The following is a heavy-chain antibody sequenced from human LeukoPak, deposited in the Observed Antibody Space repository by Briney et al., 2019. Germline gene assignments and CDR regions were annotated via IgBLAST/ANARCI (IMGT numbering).Heavy chain of an antibody. Sequence: SETLSLTCTVSGGSISSGSYYWSWIRQPAGKGLEWIGRIYTSGSTNYNPSLKSRVTISVDTSKNQFSLKLSSVTAADTAVYYCARDGGQIRGFMWGQGTLVTVSS. J-gene: IGHJ4*02. CDR1: GGSISSGSYY. V-gene: IGHV4-61*02. CDR3: ARDGGQIRGFM. D-gene: IGHD4-23*01. CDR2: IYTSGST.